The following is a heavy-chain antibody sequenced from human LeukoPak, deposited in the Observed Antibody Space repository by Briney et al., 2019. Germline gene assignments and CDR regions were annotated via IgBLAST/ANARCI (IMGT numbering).Heavy chain of an antibody. CDR1: GFTVSSSY. V-gene: IGHV3-53*01. J-gene: IGHJ2*01. CDR3: ARDRWGYWYFDL. D-gene: IGHD4-23*01. Sequence: PGGSLRLSCAASGFTVSSSYMSWVRQAPGKGLEWVSVIYSGGSTYYADSVMGRFTISRDNSKNTLYVQMNSLRAEDTAVYYCARDRWGYWYFDLWGRGTLVTVSS. CDR2: IYSGGST.